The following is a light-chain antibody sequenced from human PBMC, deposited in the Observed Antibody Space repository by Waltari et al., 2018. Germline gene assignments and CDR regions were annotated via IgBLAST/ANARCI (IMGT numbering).Light chain of an antibody. CDR1: SSDVGPYNF. CDR2: EGN. V-gene: IGLV2-23*01. CDR3: YSYAGSGTWV. J-gene: IGLJ3*02. Sequence: QSALTQPASVSGPPGQSITISCTGTSSDVGPYNFSSWYQQNPGKAPKLMIYEGNKRPSGVSNRFSGSKAGNTASLTISGLQAEDEADYYCYSYAGSGTWVFGGGTKLTVL.